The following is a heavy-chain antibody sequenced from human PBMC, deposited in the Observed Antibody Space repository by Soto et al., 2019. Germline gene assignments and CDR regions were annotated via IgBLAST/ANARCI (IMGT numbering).Heavy chain of an antibody. V-gene: IGHV1-69*06. CDR2: IIPIFGTA. CDR1: GGPFSSYA. CDR3: AREAAVAYGAFDI. J-gene: IGHJ3*02. D-gene: IGHD6-19*01. Sequence: SGKVSYKACGGPFSSYAISWVRQAPGQGLEWMGGIIPIFGTANYAQKFQGRVTITADKSTSTAYMDLSSLRSEDTAVYYCAREAAVAYGAFDIWGQGTMVTVSS.